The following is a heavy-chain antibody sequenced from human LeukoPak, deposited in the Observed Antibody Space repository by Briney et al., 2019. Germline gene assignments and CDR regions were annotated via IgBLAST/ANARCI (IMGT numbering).Heavy chain of an antibody. D-gene: IGHD6-19*01. J-gene: IGHJ4*02. Sequence: SVKVSCKASGYTFTSYYMHWVRQAPGRGLEWMGWMNPNSGNTGYAQKFQGRVTMTRNISITTAYMELSSLTSEDTAVYYCARGPHTSGWPQQYYWGQGTLVTVSS. V-gene: IGHV1-8*02. CDR3: ARGPHTSGWPQQYY. CDR2: MNPNSGNT. CDR1: GYTFTSYY.